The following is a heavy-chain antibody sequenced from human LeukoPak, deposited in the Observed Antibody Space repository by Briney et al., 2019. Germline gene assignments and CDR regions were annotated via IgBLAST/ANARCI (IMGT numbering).Heavy chain of an antibody. D-gene: IGHD1-14*01. CDR3: AKVGTGGGYYFDY. CDR2: ISSSGGST. V-gene: IGHV3-23*01. Sequence: GGCLRLSCAASGFTFSSYAMSWVRQAPGKGLEWVSAISSSGGSTYYADSVKGRFTISRDNSKNTLYLQMNSLRAEDTAVYYCAKVGTGGGYYFDYWGQGTLVTLST. J-gene: IGHJ4*02. CDR1: GFTFSSYA.